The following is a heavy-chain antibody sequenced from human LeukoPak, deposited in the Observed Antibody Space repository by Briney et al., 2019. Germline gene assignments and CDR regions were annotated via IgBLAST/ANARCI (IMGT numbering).Heavy chain of an antibody. J-gene: IGHJ6*03. CDR1: GFTFTSYS. Sequence: GGSLRLPCAASGFTFTSYSMNWVGQAPEKGLEWVSYISSSSSTIYYAHSVECRFTISRDNAKNSLYLQMNSLRAEDTAVYYCARKKVLTQSILTGSSSYYYIDVWGKGTTVTVSS. V-gene: IGHV3-48*01. CDR2: ISSSSSTI. D-gene: IGHD3-9*01. CDR3: ARKKVLTQSILTGSSSYYYIDV.